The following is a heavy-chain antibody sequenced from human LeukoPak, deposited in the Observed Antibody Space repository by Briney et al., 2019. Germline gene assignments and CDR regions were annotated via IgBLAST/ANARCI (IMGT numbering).Heavy chain of an antibody. CDR3: ARTSHYYDSSGYYP. CDR1: GGSISIYY. CDR2: IYYSGST. J-gene: IGHJ5*02. Sequence: PSETLSLTCTVSGGSISIYYWSWIRQPPGKGLEWIGYIYYSGSTNYNPSLKSRATISVDTSKNQFSLKLSSVTAADTAVYYCARTSHYYDSSGYYPWGQGTLVTVSS. V-gene: IGHV4-59*01. D-gene: IGHD3-22*01.